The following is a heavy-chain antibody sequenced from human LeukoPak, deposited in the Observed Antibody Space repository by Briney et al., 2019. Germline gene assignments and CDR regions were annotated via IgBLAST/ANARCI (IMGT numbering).Heavy chain of an antibody. CDR1: GFTFSSYG. J-gene: IGHJ3*02. D-gene: IGHD6-19*01. V-gene: IGHV3-30*18. CDR2: ISYDGINK. Sequence: GGSLRLSCAASGFTFSSYGMHWVRQAPGRGLEWVAVISYDGINKYYTDSVKGRFTISRDNSKNTLYLQMNSLRAEDTAVYFCAKGAGVHDAFDIWGQGTMVTVSS. CDR3: AKGAGVHDAFDI.